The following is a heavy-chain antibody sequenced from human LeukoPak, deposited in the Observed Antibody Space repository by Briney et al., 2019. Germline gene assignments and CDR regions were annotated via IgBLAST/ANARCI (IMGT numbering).Heavy chain of an antibody. CDR2: ISAYNGNT. Sequence: VASVKVSCKASGYTFTSYGISWVRQAPGQGLEWMGWISAYNGNTNYAQKPQGRVTMTTDTSTSTAYMELRSLRSDDTAVYYCARRWNYGSSDYWGQGTLVTVSS. CDR1: GYTFTSYG. V-gene: IGHV1-18*01. CDR3: ARRWNYGSSDY. J-gene: IGHJ4*02. D-gene: IGHD1-7*01.